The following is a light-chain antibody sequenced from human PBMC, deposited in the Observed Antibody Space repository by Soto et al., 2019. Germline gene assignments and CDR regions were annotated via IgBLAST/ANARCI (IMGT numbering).Light chain of an antibody. Sequence: QSVLTQPPSASGTPGQRVTISCSGSSSNIGANTINWYQQLPGTAPKVLIFSNSNRPSGVPDRVSGSKSGTSASLAISGLQSEDEADYYCAGWDDTLNDWVFGGGTKLTVL. CDR1: SSNIGANT. J-gene: IGLJ3*02. V-gene: IGLV1-44*01. CDR2: SNS. CDR3: AGWDDTLNDWV.